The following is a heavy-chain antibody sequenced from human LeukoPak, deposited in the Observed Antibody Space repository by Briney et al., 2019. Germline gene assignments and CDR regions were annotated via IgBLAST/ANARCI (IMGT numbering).Heavy chain of an antibody. CDR2: IYYSGST. J-gene: IGHJ5*02. V-gene: IGHV4-59*12. CDR3: ALIPRGIAVPGTDL. CDR1: SDSISNYY. D-gene: IGHD6-19*01. Sequence: SETLSLTCTVSSDSISNYYWNWIRQPPGKGLEWIGYIYYSGSTKYNPSLKSRVSISLDTSKNQFSLKLSSVTAADTAVYYCALIPRGIAVPGTDLWGQGTLVTVSS.